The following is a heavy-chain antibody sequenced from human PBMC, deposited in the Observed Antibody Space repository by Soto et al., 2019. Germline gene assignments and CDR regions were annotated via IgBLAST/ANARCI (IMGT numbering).Heavy chain of an antibody. CDR3: ARRGYGPGFPYYYGMDV. CDR2: IYYSGST. V-gene: IGHV4-59*01. CDR1: GGSMSSYY. D-gene: IGHD3-10*01. Sequence: PSETLSLTCTVSGGSMSSYYWSWIRQPPGKGLEWIGYIYYSGSTNYNPSLKSRVTRSVDTPKNQFSLKLSSVTAADTAVYYCARRGYGPGFPYYYGMDVWGQGTTVTVSS. J-gene: IGHJ6*02.